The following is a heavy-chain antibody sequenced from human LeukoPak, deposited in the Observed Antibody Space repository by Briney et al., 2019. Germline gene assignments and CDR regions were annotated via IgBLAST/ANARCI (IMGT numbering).Heavy chain of an antibody. CDR2: IIPIFGTA. CDR3: ARAYYYDSSGCLNWFDP. D-gene: IGHD3-22*01. CDR1: GGTFSSYA. V-gene: IGHV1-69*06. Sequence: SVKVSCKASGGTFSSYAISWVRQAPGQGLEWMGGIIPIFGTANYAQKFQGRVTITADKSTSTAYMELSSLRSEDTAVYYCARAYYYDSSGCLNWFDPWGQGTLVTVSS. J-gene: IGHJ5*02.